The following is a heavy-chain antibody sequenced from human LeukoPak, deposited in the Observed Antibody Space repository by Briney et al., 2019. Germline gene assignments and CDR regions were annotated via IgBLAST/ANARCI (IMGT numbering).Heavy chain of an antibody. V-gene: IGHV4-34*01. CDR3: AREEDY. J-gene: IGHJ4*02. CDR1: GGSFSGYY. CDR2: INHSGST. Sequence: PSETLSLTCAVYGGSFSGYYWSWIRQPPGKGLEWIGEINHSGSTNYNPSLKSRVTISVDTSKNQFSLKLSPVTAADTAVYYCAREEDYWGQGTLVTVSS.